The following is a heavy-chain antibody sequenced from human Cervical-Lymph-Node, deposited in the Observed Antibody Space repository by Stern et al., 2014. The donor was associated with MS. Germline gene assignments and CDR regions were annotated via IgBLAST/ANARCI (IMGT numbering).Heavy chain of an antibody. CDR3: TRALRIADRPSPGGHWFDP. CDR1: GYIFTDYY. CDR2: INPKSGGT. J-gene: IGHJ5*02. Sequence: QVQLGQSGAEVEKPGASVKVSCKASGYIFTDYYLHWVRQAPGQGLEWMGRINPKSGGTSYAQSFQGRVTLTSDTSITTAYMDLSRLTSDDTAVYYCTRALRIADRPSPGGHWFDPWGQGTLVIVSS. V-gene: IGHV1-2*02. D-gene: IGHD6-6*01.